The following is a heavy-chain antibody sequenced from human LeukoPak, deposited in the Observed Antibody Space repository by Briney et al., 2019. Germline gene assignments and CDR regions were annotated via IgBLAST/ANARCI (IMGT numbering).Heavy chain of an antibody. Sequence: ASVKVSCKASGCTFTGYYMHWVRQAPGQGLEWMGWINPNSGGTNYAQKFQGRVTMTRDTSISTAYMELSRLRSDDTAVYYCARDLGYSSSHYYYYGMDVWGQGTTVTVSS. D-gene: IGHD6-13*01. V-gene: IGHV1-2*02. CDR3: ARDLGYSSSHYYYYGMDV. CDR1: GCTFTGYY. CDR2: INPNSGGT. J-gene: IGHJ6*02.